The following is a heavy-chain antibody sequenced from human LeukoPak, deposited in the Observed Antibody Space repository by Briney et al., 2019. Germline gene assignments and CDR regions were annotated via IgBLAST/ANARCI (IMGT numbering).Heavy chain of an antibody. V-gene: IGHV3-73*01. J-gene: IGHJ6*02. Sequence: GGSLRLSCAASGFTFSGSAMHWVRQASGKGLEWVDRIRSKANSYATAYAASVKGRFTISRDDSKNTAYLQMNSLKTEDTAVYYCSIGYSYGAWDYYYGMDVWGQGTTVTVSS. D-gene: IGHD5-18*01. CDR3: SIGYSYGAWDYYYGMDV. CDR1: GFTFSGSA. CDR2: IRSKANSYAT.